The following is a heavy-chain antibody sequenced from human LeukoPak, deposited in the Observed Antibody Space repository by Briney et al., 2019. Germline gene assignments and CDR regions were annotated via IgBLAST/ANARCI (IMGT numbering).Heavy chain of an antibody. J-gene: IGHJ4*02. V-gene: IGHV4-31*03. CDR2: IYYSGST. D-gene: IGHD3-3*01. CDR1: SGSISSGGYY. CDR3: ARGGYFWSGYYPYYFDY. Sequence: SETLSLTCTVSSGSISSGGYYWSWIRQHPGKGLEWIGYIYYSGSTYYNPSLKSRVTISVDTSKNQFSLKLSSVTAADTAVYYCARGGYFWSGYYPYYFDYRGQGTLVTVSS.